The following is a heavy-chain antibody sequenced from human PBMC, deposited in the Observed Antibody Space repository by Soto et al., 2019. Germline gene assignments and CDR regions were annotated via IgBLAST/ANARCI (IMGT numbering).Heavy chain of an antibody. J-gene: IGHJ3*02. D-gene: IGHD3-3*01. Sequence: GESLRLSCAASGFTFSSYWMSWVRQAPGKGLEWVANIKQDGSEKYYVDSVKGRFTISRDNAKNSLYLQMNSLRAEDTAVYYCARELRFLEWPLADAFDIWGQGTMVTVSS. CDR3: ARELRFLEWPLADAFDI. CDR2: IKQDGSEK. CDR1: GFTFSSYW. V-gene: IGHV3-7*03.